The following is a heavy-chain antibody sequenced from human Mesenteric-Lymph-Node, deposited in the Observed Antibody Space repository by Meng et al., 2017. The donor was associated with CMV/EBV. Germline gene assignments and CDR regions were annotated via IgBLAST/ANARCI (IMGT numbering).Heavy chain of an antibody. CDR3: AKDYGMVRGVSIPYYPYTMDV. Sequence: GESLKISCAASGLTVSTNYMSWVRQAPGKGLEWVSGIYSSGSTYYTDSVEGRFTISRDNFKNTLYLQMNYLRAEDTAVYYCAKDYGMVRGVSIPYYPYTMDVWGHGTTVTVSS. J-gene: IGHJ6*02. V-gene: IGHV3-53*01. CDR1: GLTVSTNY. CDR2: IYSSGST. D-gene: IGHD3-10*01.